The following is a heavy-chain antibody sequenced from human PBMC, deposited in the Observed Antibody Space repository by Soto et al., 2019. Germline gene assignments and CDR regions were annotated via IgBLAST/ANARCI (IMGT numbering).Heavy chain of an antibody. Sequence: ASVKVCCKASGYTFTSYYMHWERHAPGQGLEWMGIINPSGGSTSYAQKFQGRLTMTRDTSTSTVYMELSSLRSEDTAVYYCARDLRDGYRSPPRHWGQGTLVTVSS. CDR2: INPSGGST. D-gene: IGHD5-12*01. V-gene: IGHV1-46*01. CDR1: GYTFTSYY. J-gene: IGHJ4*02. CDR3: ARDLRDGYRSPPRH.